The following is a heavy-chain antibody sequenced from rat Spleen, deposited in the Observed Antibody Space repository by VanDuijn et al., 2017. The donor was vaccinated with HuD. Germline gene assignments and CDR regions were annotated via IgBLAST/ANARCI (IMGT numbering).Heavy chain of an antibody. CDR2: INYDGRST. CDR3: TRGTYFRH. CDR1: GFAFSDYY. Sequence: EVQLVESGGGLVQPGRSLKLSCAASGFAFSDYYVTWVRQAPTKGLEWVATINYDGRSTFYRDSVRDRFTISRDIAKRTLYLQMNNLRSEDTATYYCTRGTYFRHWGQGVMVTVSS. J-gene: IGHJ2*01. V-gene: IGHV5-29*01. D-gene: IGHD4-6*01.